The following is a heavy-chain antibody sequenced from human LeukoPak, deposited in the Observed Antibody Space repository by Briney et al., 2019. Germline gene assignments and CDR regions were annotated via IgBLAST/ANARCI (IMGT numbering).Heavy chain of an antibody. CDR1: GGSFSGYY. CDR3: ARGPLGYCSSISCYDGDYFDF. Sequence: SETLSLTCAVYGGSFSGYYWSWIRQPPGKGLEWIGGINHSGSTNYNPSLKSRVTISVDTSKNQFSLKLSSVTAADTAVYYCARGPLGYCSSISCYDGDYFDFWGQGTLVTVSS. J-gene: IGHJ4*02. CDR2: INHSGST. D-gene: IGHD2-2*01. V-gene: IGHV4-34*01.